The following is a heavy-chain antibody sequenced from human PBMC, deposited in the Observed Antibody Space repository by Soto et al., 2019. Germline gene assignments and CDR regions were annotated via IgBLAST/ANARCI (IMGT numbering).Heavy chain of an antibody. Sequence: GGSLRLSCAASGFTFSSYGMHWVRQAPGKGLEWVAVIWYDGSNKYYADSVKGRFTISRDNSKNTLYLQMNSLRAEDTAVYYCASLYNWNDDQLDVWGQGTTVTVSS. D-gene: IGHD1-20*01. CDR3: ASLYNWNDDQLDV. V-gene: IGHV3-33*01. CDR2: IWYDGSNK. J-gene: IGHJ6*02. CDR1: GFTFSSYG.